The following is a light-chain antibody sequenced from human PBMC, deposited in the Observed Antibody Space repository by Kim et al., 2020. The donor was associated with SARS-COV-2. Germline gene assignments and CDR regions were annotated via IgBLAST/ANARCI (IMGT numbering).Light chain of an antibody. CDR3: QQYDNLPLT. CDR2: DAS. V-gene: IGKV1-33*01. CDR1: QDISNY. J-gene: IGKJ3*01. Sequence: DIQMTQSPCSLSASVGGRVTITCQASQDISNYLNWYQQKPGKAPKLLIYDASNLETGVPSRFSGSGSGTDFTFTISSLQPEDIATYYCQQYDNLPLTLGPGTKVDI.